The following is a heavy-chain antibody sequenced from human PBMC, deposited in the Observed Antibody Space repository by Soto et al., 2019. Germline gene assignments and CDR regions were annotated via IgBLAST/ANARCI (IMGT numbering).Heavy chain of an antibody. V-gene: IGHV4-30-2*01. J-gene: IGHJ4*02. CDR1: GGSISSGGYS. D-gene: IGHD3-22*01. CDR3: ARAPIVVGHYFDY. CDR2: IYHTGST. Sequence: PSETLSLTCAVSGGSISSGGYSWSWIRHPPGKGLEWIGYIYHTGSTYYNPSLKSRVTISVDRSKNQFSLKLSSVTAADTAVYYCARAPIVVGHYFDYWGQGSMLTF.